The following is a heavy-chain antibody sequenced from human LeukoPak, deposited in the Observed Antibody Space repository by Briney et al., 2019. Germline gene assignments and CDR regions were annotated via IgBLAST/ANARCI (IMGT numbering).Heavy chain of an antibody. D-gene: IGHD3-9*01. CDR2: ISDSGDST. CDR3: AKGGYFDWLLYDY. J-gene: IGHJ4*02. V-gene: IGHV3-23*01. Sequence: GGSLSLSCAASGFTFSSYGMSWVRQAPGKGREWVSGISDSGDSTYYADSVKGRFTISRDNSKDTLFLQMNSLRGEGTAVYYCAKGGYFDWLLYDYWGQGTLVTVSS. CDR1: GFTFSSYG.